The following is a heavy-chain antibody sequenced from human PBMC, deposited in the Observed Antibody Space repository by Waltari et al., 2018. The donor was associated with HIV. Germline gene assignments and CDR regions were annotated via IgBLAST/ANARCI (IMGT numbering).Heavy chain of an antibody. CDR3: ARPVAATFYFDY. J-gene: IGHJ4*02. V-gene: IGHV1-2*02. CDR1: GYSFTAYY. Sequence: QVQLVQSGAEVKKPGASVKVSCKTSGYSFTAYYMHWVRQAPGQGLEWMRWSNPNTGGTNYAKKFKGRVTMTWDTSIRTIYRDLNRLTSDDTAIYYCARPVAATFYFDYWGQGTLVTVSS. CDR2: SNPNTGGT. D-gene: IGHD6-19*01.